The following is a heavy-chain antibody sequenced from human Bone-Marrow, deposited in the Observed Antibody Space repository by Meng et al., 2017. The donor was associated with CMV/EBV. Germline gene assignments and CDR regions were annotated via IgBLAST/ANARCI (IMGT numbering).Heavy chain of an antibody. CDR1: GGTFSSYD. CDR2: MNPNSGNT. V-gene: IGHV1-8*02. CDR3: ARGGRGGRGDAFDI. J-gene: IGHJ3*02. Sequence: ASVKVSCKASGGTFSSYDINWVRQATGQGLEWMGWMNPNSGNTGYAQKFQGRVTMTRNTSISTAYMGLSSLRSEDTAVYYCARGGRGGRGDAFDIWGQGTMVTVSS. D-gene: IGHD3-16*01.